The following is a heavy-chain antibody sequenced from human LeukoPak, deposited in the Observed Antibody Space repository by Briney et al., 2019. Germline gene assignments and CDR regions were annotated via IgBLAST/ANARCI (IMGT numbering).Heavy chain of an antibody. D-gene: IGHD6-6*01. CDR1: GGSFSGYY. CDR3: ARGKEQLYGTSDY. CDR2: INHSGST. Sequence: PSETLSLTCAVYGGSFSGYYWSWIRQPPGKGLEGIGEINHSGSTNYNPPLKSRVTISVDTSKNQFSLKLSSVTAADTAVYYCARGKEQLYGTSDYWGQGTLVTVSS. V-gene: IGHV4-34*01. J-gene: IGHJ4*02.